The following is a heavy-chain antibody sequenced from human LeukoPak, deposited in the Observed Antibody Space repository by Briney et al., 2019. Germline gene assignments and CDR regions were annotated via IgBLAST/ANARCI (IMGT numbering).Heavy chain of an antibody. V-gene: IGHV4-34*01. CDR2: IDHSGST. J-gene: IGHJ4*02. CDR1: GGAFSGYY. Sequence: TPALTCGVSGGAFSGYYWSWIRQPPRKGPGGVGEIDHSGSTDYNPSLKSRVTLSVDTSKTQFSLKLSSVTAADTAVYYCARGRSGSYYNPFDYWGQGTLVTVSS. D-gene: IGHD3-10*01. CDR3: ARGRSGSYYNPFDY.